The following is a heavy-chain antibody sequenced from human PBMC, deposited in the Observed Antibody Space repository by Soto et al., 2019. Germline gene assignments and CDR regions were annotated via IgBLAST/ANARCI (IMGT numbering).Heavy chain of an antibody. Sequence: EVQLVESGGALVQPGGSLRLSCAASGFTFSSDWMHWVRQAPGAGLVWFSRIKTDGSSTSYADSVKGRFTISRDNAKNTMYLQMNSMRAEDTAVYYCARVGVGHYEFDYWGQGTLVTVSS. V-gene: IGHV3-74*01. CDR3: ARVGVGHYEFDY. J-gene: IGHJ4*02. CDR1: GFTFSSDW. D-gene: IGHD3-16*01. CDR2: IKTDGSST.